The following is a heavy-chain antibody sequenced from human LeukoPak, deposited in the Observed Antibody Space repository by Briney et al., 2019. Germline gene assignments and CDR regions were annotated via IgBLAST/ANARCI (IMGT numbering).Heavy chain of an antibody. J-gene: IGHJ3*01. CDR2: ISSGGATK. CDR1: GFTFSSYA. D-gene: IGHD1-26*01. V-gene: IGHV3-11*01. CDR3: ARASGNYLL. Sequence: GGSLRLSCAASGFTFSSYAMSWIRQAPGKGLEWVSYISSGGATKYYADSVKGRFTISRDNAKNSLYLQMNSLKAEDTAVYYCARASGNYLLWGQGTMVTVSS.